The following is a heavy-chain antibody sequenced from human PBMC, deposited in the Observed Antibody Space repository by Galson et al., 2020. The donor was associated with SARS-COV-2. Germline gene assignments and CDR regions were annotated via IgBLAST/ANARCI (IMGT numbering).Heavy chain of an antibody. J-gene: IGHJ6*02. CDR1: GYTFTSYG. D-gene: IGHD5-18*01. Sequence: ASVKVSCKASGYTFTSYGISWVRQAPGQGLEWMGWISAYNGNTNYAQKLQGRVTMTTDTSTSTAYMELRSLRSDDTAVYYCARDTAMVGESYYYYGMDVWGQGTTVTVSS. V-gene: IGHV1-18*01. CDR2: ISAYNGNT. CDR3: ARDTAMVGESYYYYGMDV.